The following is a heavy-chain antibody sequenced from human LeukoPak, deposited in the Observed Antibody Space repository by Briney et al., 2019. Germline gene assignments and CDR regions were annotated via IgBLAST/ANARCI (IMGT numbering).Heavy chain of an antibody. Sequence: SETLSLTCTVSGGSISTYYWSWIRQPPGKGLEWIGYIYYSGSTNYNPSLESRVTISVDTSKNQFSLRLTSVTAADTAVYYCARGRRYIPFDYWGQGTLVTVSS. V-gene: IGHV4-59*01. J-gene: IGHJ4*02. CDR1: GGSISTYY. D-gene: IGHD5-24*01. CDR2: IYYSGST. CDR3: ARGRRYIPFDY.